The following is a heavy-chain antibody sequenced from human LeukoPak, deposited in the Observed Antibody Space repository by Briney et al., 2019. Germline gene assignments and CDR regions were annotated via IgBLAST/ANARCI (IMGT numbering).Heavy chain of an antibody. Sequence: ASVKVSCKACGYTFTSYYMHWVRQAPGQGLEWMGIINPSGGSTSYALKFQGRVTMTRDTSTSTVYMELSSLRSEDTAVYYCARVGTMVRTYKHPFDPWGQGTLVTVSS. D-gene: IGHD3-10*01. J-gene: IGHJ5*02. CDR2: INPSGGST. CDR3: ARVGTMVRTYKHPFDP. CDR1: GYTFTSYY. V-gene: IGHV1-46*01.